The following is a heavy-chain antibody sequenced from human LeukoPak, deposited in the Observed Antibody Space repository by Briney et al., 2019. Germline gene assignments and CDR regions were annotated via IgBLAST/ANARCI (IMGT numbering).Heavy chain of an antibody. CDR3: AGRYCSGGSCYHDYERRPIYGMDV. D-gene: IGHD2-15*01. J-gene: IGHJ6*02. CDR2: IIPIFGTA. CDR1: GGTFSSYA. Sequence: SVTVSCKASGGTFSSYAISWVRQAPGQGLEWMGGIIPIFGTANYAQKFQGRVTITADESTSTAYMELSSLGSEDTAVYYCAGRYCSGGSCYHDYERRPIYGMDVWGQGTTVTVSS. V-gene: IGHV1-69*13.